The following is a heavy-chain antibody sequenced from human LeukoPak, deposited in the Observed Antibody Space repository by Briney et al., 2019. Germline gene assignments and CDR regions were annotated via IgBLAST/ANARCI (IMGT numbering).Heavy chain of an antibody. CDR1: GFTFSNHG. CDR2: ISYDGSNE. J-gene: IGHJ6*02. CDR3: ARGSNGHNRAGYYGVNV. D-gene: IGHD5-24*01. Sequence: GGSLRLSCAASGFTFSNHGMHWVRQAPGKGLEWVAVISYDGSNEYYADSLEGRFTISRDTSKNTVYLQMSSLRAEDTAVYYCARGSNGHNRAGYYGVNVWGQGTTVTVSS. V-gene: IGHV3-30*03.